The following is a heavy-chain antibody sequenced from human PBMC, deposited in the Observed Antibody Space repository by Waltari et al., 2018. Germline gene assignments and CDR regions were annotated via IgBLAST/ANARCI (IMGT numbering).Heavy chain of an antibody. J-gene: IGHJ4*02. V-gene: IGHV5-51*01. CDR3: ARHEIDGDYLY. Sequence: YWIGWVRQMPGKGLEWMGIIYPGDSDTRYSPSFQGQVTISADKSISTAYLQWSSLKASDTAMYYCARHEIDGDYLYWGQGTLVTVSS. CDR2: IYPGDSDT. CDR1: YW. D-gene: IGHD4-17*01.